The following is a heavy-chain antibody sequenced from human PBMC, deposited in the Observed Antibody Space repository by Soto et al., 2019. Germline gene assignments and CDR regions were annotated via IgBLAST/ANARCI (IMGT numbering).Heavy chain of an antibody. J-gene: IGHJ6*02. V-gene: IGHV1-69*13. CDR3: ARSRYNWNDYPYYYYYGMDV. Sequence: SVKVSCKASGSTFSSYAISWVRQAPGQGLKWMGGIIPIFGTANYAQKFQGRVTITADESTSTAYMELSSLRSEDTAVYYCARSRYNWNDYPYYYYYGMDVWGQGTTVTVSS. CDR2: IIPIFGTA. CDR1: GSTFSSYA. D-gene: IGHD1-1*01.